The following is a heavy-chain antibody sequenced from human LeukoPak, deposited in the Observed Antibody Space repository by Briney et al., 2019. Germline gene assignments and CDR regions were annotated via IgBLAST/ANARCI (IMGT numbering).Heavy chain of an antibody. V-gene: IGHV1-58*01. CDR3: AADHYDYSGYYYYFDY. Sequence: ASVKVSCKASGFTFTSSAVQWVRQARGHRLECIGWIVVGSGNTNYAQKFQERVTITRDMSTSTAYMELSSLRSEDTAVYYCAADHYDYSGYYYYFDYWGQGPLVTVSS. J-gene: IGHJ4*02. CDR2: IVVGSGNT. D-gene: IGHD3-22*01. CDR1: GFTFTSSA.